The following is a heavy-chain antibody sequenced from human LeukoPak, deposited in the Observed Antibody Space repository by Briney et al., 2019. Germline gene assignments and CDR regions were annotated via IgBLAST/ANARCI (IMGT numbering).Heavy chain of an antibody. Sequence: ASVKVSCKASGYTFTSYYMHWVRQAPGQGLEWMGIINPSGGSTSYAQKFQGRVTMTRDTSTSTVYMELSSLRSEDTAVYYCERDLLRGTMVRGFGYWGQGTLVTVSS. CDR3: ERDLLRGTMVRGFGY. J-gene: IGHJ4*02. V-gene: IGHV1-46*01. CDR2: INPSGGST. CDR1: GYTFTSYY. D-gene: IGHD3-10*01.